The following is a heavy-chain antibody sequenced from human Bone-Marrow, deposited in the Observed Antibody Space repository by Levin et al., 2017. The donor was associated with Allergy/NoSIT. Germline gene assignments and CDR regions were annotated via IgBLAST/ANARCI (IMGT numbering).Heavy chain of an antibody. V-gene: IGHV3-43*01. CDR3: AKAYSGYDWWFGP. Sequence: DSVKGRFTISRDNSKNFLYLQMNSLKTEDTALYYCAKAYSGYDWWFGPWGQGTLVTVSS. J-gene: IGHJ5*02. D-gene: IGHD5-12*01.